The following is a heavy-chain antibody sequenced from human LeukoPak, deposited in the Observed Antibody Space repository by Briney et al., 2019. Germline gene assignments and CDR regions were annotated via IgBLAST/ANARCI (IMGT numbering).Heavy chain of an antibody. Sequence: PSETLSLTCTVSGGSISSYYWSWIRQPPGKGLEWIGSIYHSGSTYYNPSLKSRVTISVDTSKNQFSLKLSSVTAADTAVYYCARGRYYYGSGSRLPPLDYYYYYMDVWGKGTTVTVSS. CDR2: IYHSGST. V-gene: IGHV4-59*01. J-gene: IGHJ6*03. CDR1: GGSISSYY. D-gene: IGHD3-10*01. CDR3: ARGRYYYGSGSRLPPLDYYYYYMDV.